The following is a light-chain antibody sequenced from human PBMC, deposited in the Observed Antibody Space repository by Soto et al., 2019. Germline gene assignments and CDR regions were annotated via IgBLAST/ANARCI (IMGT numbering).Light chain of an antibody. CDR1: QGIGNA. J-gene: IGKJ1*01. CDR2: DAS. CDR3: QQYNSYSWT. Sequence: AIQMTQSPSSLSASVGDRVTISCRASQGIGNALGWYQQKPGKPPKVLIYDASSLESGVPSRFSGSGSGTEFTLTISSLQPDDFATYYCQQYNSYSWTFGQGTKVDIK. V-gene: IGKV1-13*02.